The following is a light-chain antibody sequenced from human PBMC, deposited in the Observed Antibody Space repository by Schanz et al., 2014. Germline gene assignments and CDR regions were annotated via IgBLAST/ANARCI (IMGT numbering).Light chain of an antibody. V-gene: IGKV3-15*01. CDR2: GAS. J-gene: IGKJ4*01. Sequence: EIVLTQSPGTLSLSPGERATLSCRASQSVSSSLAWYQQKPGQTPRLLIYGASTRATGIPGRFSGSGSGTEFTLTISSLQSEDFATYYCQQLNSPRTFGGGTKVEIK. CDR3: QQLNSPRT. CDR1: QSVSSS.